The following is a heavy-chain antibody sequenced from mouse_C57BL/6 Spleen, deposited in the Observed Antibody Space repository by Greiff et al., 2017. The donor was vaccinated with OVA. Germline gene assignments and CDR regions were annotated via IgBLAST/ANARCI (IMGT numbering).Heavy chain of an antibody. CDR1: GYSITSGYY. J-gene: IGHJ4*01. Sequence: EVQLQESGPGLVKPSQSLSLTCSVTGYSITSGYYWNWIRQFPGNKLEWMGYISYDGSNNYNPSLKNRISITRDTSKNQFFLKLNSVTTEDTATYYCARNSNYVGAMDYWGQGTSVTVSS. CDR3: ARNSNYVGAMDY. D-gene: IGHD2-5*01. V-gene: IGHV3-6*01. CDR2: ISYDGSN.